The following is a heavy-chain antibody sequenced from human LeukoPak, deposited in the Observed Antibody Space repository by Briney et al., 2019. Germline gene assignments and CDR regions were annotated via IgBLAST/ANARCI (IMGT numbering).Heavy chain of an antibody. CDR1: GASISTGGYY. J-gene: IGHJ6*02. Sequence: SETLSLTCTFSGASISTGGYYWTWIRQPPGEGLEWIGYIYYTGSIDYNPSLKSRLTISLDTSKGQFSLKLNSVTAADTAVYYCAREHSYYFGSETSTLDVWGQGTAVTVSS. D-gene: IGHD3-10*01. CDR2: IYYTGSI. V-gene: IGHV4-31*03. CDR3: AREHSYYFGSETSTLDV.